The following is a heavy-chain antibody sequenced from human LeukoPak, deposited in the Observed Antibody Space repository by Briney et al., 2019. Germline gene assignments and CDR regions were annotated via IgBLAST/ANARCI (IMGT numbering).Heavy chain of an antibody. CDR2: ISYDGSNK. CDR3: ARDWVYDLKPLDY. V-gene: IGHV3-30*04. J-gene: IGHJ4*02. Sequence: PGRSLRLSCAASGFTFSSYAMHWVRQAPGKGLEWVAVISYDGSNKYYADSVKGRFTISRDNSKNTLYLQMNSLRAEDTAVYYCARDWVYDLKPLDYWGQGTLVTVSS. CDR1: GFTFSSYA. D-gene: IGHD3-3*01.